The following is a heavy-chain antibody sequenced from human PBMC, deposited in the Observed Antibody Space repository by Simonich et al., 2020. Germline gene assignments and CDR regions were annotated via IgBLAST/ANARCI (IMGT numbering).Heavy chain of an antibody. V-gene: IGHV3-7*01. CDR3: ARDGLGTAYYYMDV. CDR1: GFTFSSYW. CDR2: IKQDGSEK. D-gene: IGHD7-27*01. Sequence: EVQLVESGGGLVQPGGSLILSCAASGFTFSSYWVSWVRQAPGKGLGWVANIKQDGSEKYYVDSVKGRFTNSRDNAKNSLYLQMNSLRAEDTAVYYCARDGLGTAYYYMDVWGKGTTVTVSS. J-gene: IGHJ6*03.